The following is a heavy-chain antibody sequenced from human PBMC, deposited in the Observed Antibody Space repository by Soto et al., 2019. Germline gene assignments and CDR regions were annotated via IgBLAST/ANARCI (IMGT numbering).Heavy chain of an antibody. D-gene: IGHD2-21*02. Sequence: SVKVSCKSSGYTFSSYAMHWVRQAPGQRLEWMGWVNSGNGNTKYSQNFQGRVTITRDTAASTAYMQLSSLRSEDTAVYYCARDWPAHCGGDCYFDHWGQGTLVTVSS. V-gene: IGHV1-3*01. CDR1: GYTFSSYA. CDR2: VNSGNGNT. CDR3: ARDWPAHCGGDCYFDH. J-gene: IGHJ4*02.